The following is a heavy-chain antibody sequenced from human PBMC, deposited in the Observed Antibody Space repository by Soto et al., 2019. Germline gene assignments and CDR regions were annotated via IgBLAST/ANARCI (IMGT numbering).Heavy chain of an antibody. D-gene: IGHD3-10*01. J-gene: IGHJ3*02. CDR2: IIPIFGTA. V-gene: IGHV1-69*13. CDR3: ARGTNVLLWFGELSPRDAFDI. Sequence: ASVKVSCKASGGTFSSYAISWVRQAPGQGLEWMGGIIPIFGTANYAQKFQGRVTITADESTSTAYMELSSLRSEDTAVYYCARGTNVLLWFGELSPRDAFDIWGQGTMVTVSS. CDR1: GGTFSSYA.